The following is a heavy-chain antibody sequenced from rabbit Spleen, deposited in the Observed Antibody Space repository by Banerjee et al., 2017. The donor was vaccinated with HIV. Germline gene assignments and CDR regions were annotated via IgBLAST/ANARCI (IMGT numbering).Heavy chain of an antibody. J-gene: IGHJ6*01. V-gene: IGHV1S40*01. D-gene: IGHD1-1*01. CDR1: GVSFSISSY. CDR3: ARDTSSSFSSYGMDL. CDR2: IEVGSSGFT. Sequence: QSLEESGGDLVKPGASLTLTCTASGVSFSISSYMCWVRQAPGKGLEWIACIEVGSSGFTYYASWAKGRFTISKTSSTTVTLQVTRLTAADTATYFCARDTSSSFSSYGMDLWGQGTLVTVS.